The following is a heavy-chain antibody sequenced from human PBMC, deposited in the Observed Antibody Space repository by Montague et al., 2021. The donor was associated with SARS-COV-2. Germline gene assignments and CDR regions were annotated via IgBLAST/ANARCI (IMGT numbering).Heavy chain of an antibody. Sequence: SETLSLTCTASGGSISSSSNYWGWIRQPPGKGLAWIGNIYYSGSTYYNPSLKSRVTISVDTSKNQFSLKLSSVTAADTAVYYCPRLNFHITIFGVVSSRVFDXWGQGTLVTVSS. V-gene: IGHV4-39*01. CDR1: GGSISSSSNY. J-gene: IGHJ4*02. CDR3: PRLNFHITIFGVVSSRVFDX. CDR2: IYYSGST. D-gene: IGHD3-3*01.